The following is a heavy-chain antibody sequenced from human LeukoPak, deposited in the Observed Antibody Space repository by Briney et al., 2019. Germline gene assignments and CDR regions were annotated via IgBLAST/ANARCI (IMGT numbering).Heavy chain of an antibody. CDR2: ISSGGGYT. CDR1: GFTFSDYY. Sequence: GGSLRLSCAASGFTFSDYYMSWIRQAPGKGLEWVSRISSGGGYTGYADSLKGRFTISRDNAKNSLHLRMNSLRAEDTAVYYCARDRRDGGYNPGDPRGFANWGQGTLVTVSS. CDR3: ARDRRDGGYNPGDPRGFAN. D-gene: IGHD5-24*01. V-gene: IGHV3-11*06. J-gene: IGHJ4*02.